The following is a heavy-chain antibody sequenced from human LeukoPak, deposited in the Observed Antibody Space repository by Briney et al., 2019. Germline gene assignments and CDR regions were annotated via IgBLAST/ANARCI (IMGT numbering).Heavy chain of an antibody. CDR2: ISDSGDST. D-gene: IGHD6-19*01. CDR3: AKDARRSSGWYFFDH. Sequence: GGCLRLSCAASGFAFSSQAMGWVRQAPGKGLEWVSVISDSGDSTYYADSVKGRFTISRDNSKNTLYLQMNSLRVEDTAVYYCAKDARRSSGWYFFDHWGQGTLVTVSS. CDR1: GFAFSSQA. V-gene: IGHV3-23*01. J-gene: IGHJ4*02.